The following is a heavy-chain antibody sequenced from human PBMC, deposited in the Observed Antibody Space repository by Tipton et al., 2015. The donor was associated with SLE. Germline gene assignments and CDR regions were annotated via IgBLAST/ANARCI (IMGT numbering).Heavy chain of an antibody. J-gene: IGHJ3*02. CDR3: ARGVAYYYDFGALDI. Sequence: TLSLTCTVSGGSISSGDYYWTWFRQPAGKGLEWIGRINPSGLTHYNPSLKSRVTMSMDMSKNQLSLKLSSVTAADTAVYYCARGVAYYYDFGALDIWGQGTMVTVSS. V-gene: IGHV4-61*02. CDR2: INPSGLT. D-gene: IGHD3-22*01. CDR1: GGSISSGDYY.